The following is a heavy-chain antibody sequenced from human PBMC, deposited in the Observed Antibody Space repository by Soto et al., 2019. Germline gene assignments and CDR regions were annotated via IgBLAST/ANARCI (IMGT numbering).Heavy chain of an antibody. Sequence: PSETLSLTCAVSGGSISSGGYSWSWIRQPPGKGLEWIGYIYHSGNTYYNPSLKSRVTISVDTSKNQFSLKLSSVTAADTAVYYCARAEFLEWLFVAGNFDYWGQGTLVTVSS. CDR2: IYHSGNT. D-gene: IGHD3-3*01. CDR3: ARAEFLEWLFVAGNFDY. CDR1: GGSISSGGYS. J-gene: IGHJ4*02. V-gene: IGHV4-30-2*05.